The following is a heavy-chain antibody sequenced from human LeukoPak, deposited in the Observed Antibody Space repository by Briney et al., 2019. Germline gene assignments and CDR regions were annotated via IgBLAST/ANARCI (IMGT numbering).Heavy chain of an antibody. D-gene: IGHD6-6*01. V-gene: IGHV3-30-3*01. J-gene: IGHJ4*02. CDR2: ISYDGSNK. Sequence: PGRSLRLSCAASGFTFSSYAMHWVRQAPGKGLEWVAVISYDGSNKYYADSVKGRFTISRDSPKNTLFLQMNTLRVEDTALYYCVKGRLSSSHYVGDCWGQGTLVTVSS. CDR3: VKGRLSSSHYVGDC. CDR1: GFTFSSYA.